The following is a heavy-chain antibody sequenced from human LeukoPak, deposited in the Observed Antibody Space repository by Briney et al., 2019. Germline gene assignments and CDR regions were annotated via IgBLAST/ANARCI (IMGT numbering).Heavy chain of an antibody. J-gene: IGHJ4*02. V-gene: IGHV3-53*01. CDR2: IYSGGST. CDR3: AREKY. CDR1: GFTFSSYA. Sequence: GGSLRLSCAASGFTFSSYAMSWVRQAPGKGLEWVSVIYSGGSTYYADSVKGRFTISRDNSKNTLYLQMNSLRAEDTAAYYCAREKYWGQGTLVTVSS.